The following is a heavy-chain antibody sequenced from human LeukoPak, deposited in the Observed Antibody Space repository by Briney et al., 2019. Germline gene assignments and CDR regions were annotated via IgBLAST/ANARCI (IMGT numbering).Heavy chain of an antibody. D-gene: IGHD6-13*01. Sequence: PGGSLRLSCAASGFTFSSYSMNWVRQAPGKGLEWVSSISSSSSYIYYADSVKGRFTVSRDNSKNTLYLQMNSLRAEDTAVYYCAKSDGGAAAGPGNVDYWGQGTLVTVSS. V-gene: IGHV3-21*04. J-gene: IGHJ4*02. CDR3: AKSDGGAAAGPGNVDY. CDR2: ISSSSSYI. CDR1: GFTFSSYS.